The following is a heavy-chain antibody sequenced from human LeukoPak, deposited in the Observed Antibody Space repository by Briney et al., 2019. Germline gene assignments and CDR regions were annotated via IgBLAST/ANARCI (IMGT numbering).Heavy chain of an antibody. Sequence: GASVKVSCKASGYTLSEYAVTWVRQAPGQGLEWMGWINTDTRIPTYAQDFTGRFVFSLDTSVSTAFLQIYSLKADDTAVYYYARGRRYCSSTTCYGMYYSDYWGQGTLVTVSS. CDR2: INTDTRIP. J-gene: IGHJ4*02. CDR1: GYTLSEYA. D-gene: IGHD2-2*01. CDR3: ARGRRYCSSTTCYGMYYSDY. V-gene: IGHV7-4-1*01.